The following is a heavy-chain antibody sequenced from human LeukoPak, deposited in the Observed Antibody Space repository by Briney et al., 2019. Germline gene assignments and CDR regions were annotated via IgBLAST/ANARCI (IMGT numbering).Heavy chain of an antibody. CDR2: IRYDGSNK. D-gene: IGHD3-16*02. Sequence: GGSLRLSCAASGFTFSSYGMHWVRQAPGKGLEWVAFIRYDGSNKYYADSVKGRFTISRDNSKNTLYLQMNSLRAEDTAVYYCARVPAGVIGMKDAFDIWGQGTMVTVSS. CDR1: GFTFSSYG. CDR3: ARVPAGVIGMKDAFDI. V-gene: IGHV3-30*02. J-gene: IGHJ3*02.